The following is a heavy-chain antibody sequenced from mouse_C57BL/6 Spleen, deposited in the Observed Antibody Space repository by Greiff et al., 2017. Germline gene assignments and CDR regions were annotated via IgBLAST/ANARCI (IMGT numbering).Heavy chain of an antibody. Sequence: EVQRVESGGGLVQPKGSLKLSCAASGFSFNTYAMNWVRQAPGKGLEWVARIRSKSNDYATYYADSVKDRFTISRDASESMLYLRMNNLKTEDTAMYYCVGVTSNWEYFDVWGTGTTVTVSS. V-gene: IGHV10-1*01. CDR1: GFSFNTYA. J-gene: IGHJ1*03. D-gene: IGHD4-1*01. CDR2: IRSKSNDYAT. CDR3: VGVTSNWEYFDV.